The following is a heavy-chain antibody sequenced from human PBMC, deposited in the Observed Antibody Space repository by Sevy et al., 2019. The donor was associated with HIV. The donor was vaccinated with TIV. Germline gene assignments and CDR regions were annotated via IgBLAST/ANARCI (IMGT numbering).Heavy chain of an antibody. CDR2: ISSSSNDI. CDR1: GFIFSNYN. D-gene: IGHD1-7*01. CDR3: ARKMELLVPDY. Sequence: GGSRSFSCAPPGFIFSNYNMPWFPQAPGKGWQWVSCISSSSNDIYYADSLKGRFTISRDNAKNSLYLQMNSLRAEDTAVYYCARKMELLVPDYWGQGTLVTVSS. V-gene: IGHV3-21*01. J-gene: IGHJ4*02.